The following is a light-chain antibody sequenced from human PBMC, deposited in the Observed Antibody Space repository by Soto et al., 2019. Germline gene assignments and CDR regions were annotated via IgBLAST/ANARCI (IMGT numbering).Light chain of an antibody. CDR2: DAS. CDR1: QRVSSY. Sequence: EIVLTQSPATLSLSPGERATLSCRASQRVSSYLAWYQQKPGQAPRLLIYDASHRATGIPARFSGSGSGTDFTLTISSRVLEDFQVYYFQHRTDCPPVFTFGQGTKLEIK. J-gene: IGKJ2*01. CDR3: QHRTDCPPVFT. V-gene: IGKV3-11*01.